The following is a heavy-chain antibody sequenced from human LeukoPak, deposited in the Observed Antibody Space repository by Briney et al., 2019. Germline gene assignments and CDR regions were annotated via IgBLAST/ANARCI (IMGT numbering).Heavy chain of an antibody. Sequence: PSQTLSLNCTVSGGSISSGSYYWSWIRQPAGKGLEWIGRIYTSGSTNYNPSLKSRVTISVDTSKNQFSLKLSSVTAADTAVYYCARSPTTVTTIFRKDYFDYWGQGTLVTVSS. CDR1: GGSISSGSYY. CDR3: ARSPTTVTTIFRKDYFDY. D-gene: IGHD4-17*01. CDR2: IYTSGST. V-gene: IGHV4-61*02. J-gene: IGHJ4*02.